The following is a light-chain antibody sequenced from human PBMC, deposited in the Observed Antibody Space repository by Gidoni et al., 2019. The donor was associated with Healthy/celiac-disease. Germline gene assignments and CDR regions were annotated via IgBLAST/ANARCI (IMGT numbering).Light chain of an antibody. CDR2: RNN. Sequence: QSVLTQPPSASGTPGQRVTIACSGSSSNIGSNYVYWYQQLPGTAPNLLIYRNNQRPSGVPDRFSGSKSGTSASLAISGLRSGDEADYYCAAWDDSLSGVVFGGGTKLTVL. J-gene: IGLJ2*01. CDR3: AAWDDSLSGVV. V-gene: IGLV1-47*01. CDR1: SSNIGSNY.